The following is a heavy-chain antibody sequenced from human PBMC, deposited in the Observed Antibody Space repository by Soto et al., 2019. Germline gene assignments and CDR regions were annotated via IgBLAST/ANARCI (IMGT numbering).Heavy chain of an antibody. CDR2: ISAYNGNT. CDR3: ARQYCTNGVCYGFDY. CDR1: GYTFPSYG. V-gene: IGHV1-18*04. Sequence: GASVKVSFKASGYTFPSYGISWVRQAPGQGLEWMGWISAYNGNTNYAQKLQGRVTMTTDTSTSTAYMELRSLRSDDTAVYYCARQYCTNGVCYGFDYWGQGTLVTSPQ. J-gene: IGHJ4*02. D-gene: IGHD2-8*01.